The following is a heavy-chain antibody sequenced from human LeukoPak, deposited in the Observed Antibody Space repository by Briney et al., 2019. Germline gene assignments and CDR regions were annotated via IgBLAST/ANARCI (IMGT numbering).Heavy chain of an antibody. CDR2: INPNSGGT. V-gene: IGHV1-2*02. D-gene: IGHD5-12*01. J-gene: IGHJ4*02. Sequence: GAPVKASCKASGYTFTDYLIHWGRQAPGQGLEWMGWINPNSGGTNYAQKFQDRVTMTRDTSISAASMDLSRRRSDDTALYYCARGYSGYDYVDYWGQGTLVTVSS. CDR3: ARGYSGYDYVDY. CDR1: GYTFTDYL.